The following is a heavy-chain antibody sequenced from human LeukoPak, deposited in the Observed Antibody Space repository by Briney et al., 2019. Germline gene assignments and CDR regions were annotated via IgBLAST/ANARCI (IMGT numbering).Heavy chain of an antibody. Sequence: SETLSLTCSLSGRSIRRYFWSWLRQSAGRGLEHIGRIYSTGSTNYSPSLKSRFSMSVDTSKNQLSLTLSAVTAADTAIYYCARAGYTSTCTFDYWGQGSLVTVSS. J-gene: IGHJ4*02. V-gene: IGHV4-4*07. CDR1: GRSIRRYF. CDR3: ARAGYTSTCTFDY. D-gene: IGHD6-13*01. CDR2: IYSTGST.